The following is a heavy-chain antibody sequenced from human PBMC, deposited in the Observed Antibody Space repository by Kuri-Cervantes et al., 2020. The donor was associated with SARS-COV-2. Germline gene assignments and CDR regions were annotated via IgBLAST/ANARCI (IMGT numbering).Heavy chain of an antibody. CDR2: IRIIAYGATT. D-gene: IGHD2-15*01. CDR1: GFTFGVYA. CDR3: TRGMTVDSYFDY. J-gene: IGHJ4*02. V-gene: IGHV3-49*03. Sequence: GESLKISCTGSGFTFGVYAMSWFRQAPGKGLEWVGFIRIIAYGATTEYAASVKGRFTISRDDSKTIAYLQMHSLKTEDTAVYYCTRGMTVDSYFDYWGQGTPVTVSS.